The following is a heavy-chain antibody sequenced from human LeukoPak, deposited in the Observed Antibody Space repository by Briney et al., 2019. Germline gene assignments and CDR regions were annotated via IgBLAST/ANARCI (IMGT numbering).Heavy chain of an antibody. Sequence: GASVKVSCKASGYTFTSYDINWVRQATGQGLEWMGWMNPNSGNTGYAQKFQGRVTITRNTSISTAYMELSSLRSEDTAVYYCARGSYYDFWSGYYLDYWGQGTLVTVSS. CDR3: ARGSYYDFWSGYYLDY. J-gene: IGHJ4*02. CDR2: MNPNSGNT. D-gene: IGHD3-3*01. CDR1: GYTFTSYD. V-gene: IGHV1-8*03.